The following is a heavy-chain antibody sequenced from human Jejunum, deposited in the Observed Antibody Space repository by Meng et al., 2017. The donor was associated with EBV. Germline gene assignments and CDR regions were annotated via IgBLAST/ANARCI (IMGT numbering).Heavy chain of an antibody. V-gene: IGHV1-8*01. D-gene: IGHD5-18*01. CDR3: ARGASYGSALP. CDR2: RNPNSGNT. Sequence: QVRVVQTGCEVKEPGASVKVSCKGSRYTFHSYDIHWVRQATGQGLEWMGWRNPNSGNTGYAQKFQGRVTMTRNTSISTAYMELSSLRSEDTAVYYCARGASYGSALPWGQGTLVTVSS. J-gene: IGHJ5*02. CDR1: RYTFHSYD.